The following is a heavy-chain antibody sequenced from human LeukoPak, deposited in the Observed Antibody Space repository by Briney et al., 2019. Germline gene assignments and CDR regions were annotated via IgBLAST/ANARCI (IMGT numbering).Heavy chain of an antibody. J-gene: IGHJ5*02. CDR3: ARDSGTTGEVKFDP. CDR2: IYNSGST. CDR1: GGSISSYY. Sequence: PSETLSLTCTVSGGSISSYYWSWIRQPAGKGLEGIGRIYNSGSTTHNPSLKSRVTMSVDTSKNQFSLKLSSVTAADTAVYYCARDSGTTGEVKFDPWGQGTLVTVSS. D-gene: IGHD3-10*01. V-gene: IGHV4-4*07.